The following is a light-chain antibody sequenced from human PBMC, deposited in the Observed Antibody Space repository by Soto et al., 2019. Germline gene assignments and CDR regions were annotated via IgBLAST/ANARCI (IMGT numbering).Light chain of an antibody. CDR1: QSISTY. J-gene: IGKJ1*01. Sequence: DIQMTQSPSSLSASVGDRVTITCRASQSISTYLNWFQQKPGRAPKLLIYLTSTLQSGVPSRFSGSGSGTDFTLTISSLQPEAVATYYCQQSSTTPWTFGQGNKVDVK. V-gene: IGKV1-39*01. CDR2: LTS. CDR3: QQSSTTPWT.